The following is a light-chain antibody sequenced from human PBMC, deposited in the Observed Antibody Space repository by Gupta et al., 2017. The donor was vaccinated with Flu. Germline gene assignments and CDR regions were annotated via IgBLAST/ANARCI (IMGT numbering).Light chain of an antibody. J-gene: IGKJ4*01. V-gene: IGKV3-20*01. CDR3: QQYSSPPLT. CDR2: GAS. CDR1: QSVANSF. Sequence: EIVLTPSPGTLSLSPGERATLSCRASQSVANSFLAWYQQKPGQAPRLLIYGASSRATGIPDRFGGSGSGTDFTLTISRLEPGDFAVYYCQQYSSPPLTFGGGTKVEIK.